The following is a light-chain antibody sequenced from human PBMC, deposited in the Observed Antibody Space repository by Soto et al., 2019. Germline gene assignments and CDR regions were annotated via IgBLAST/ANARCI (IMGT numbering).Light chain of an antibody. Sequence: QSVLTQPASVSGSPGQSITISCTGTSSDVGGYNYVSWYQHHPGKAPKLIIFDVSDRPSGISDRFSASKSGNTASLTISGLQAEDEADYYCCSYSSGSSPWVLGTGTKFTVL. CDR3: CSYSSGSSPWV. V-gene: IGLV2-14*03. CDR2: DVS. J-gene: IGLJ1*01. CDR1: SSDVGGYNY.